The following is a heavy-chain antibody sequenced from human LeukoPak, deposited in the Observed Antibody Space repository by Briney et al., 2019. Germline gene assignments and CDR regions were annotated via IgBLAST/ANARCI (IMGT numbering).Heavy chain of an antibody. CDR2: ISVIGGST. V-gene: IGHV3-23*01. CDR3: AKALGIVGATGDAFDI. CDR1: GFTFSSDA. J-gene: IGHJ3*02. D-gene: IGHD1-26*01. Sequence: GGSLRLSCAASGFTFSSDAMSWGRQASGKGLEWVSAISVIGGSTYYADSVKGRFTISRDNSNTTLYLQMNSLRAEDTDVYYCAKALGIVGATGDAFDIWGQGTMVTVSS.